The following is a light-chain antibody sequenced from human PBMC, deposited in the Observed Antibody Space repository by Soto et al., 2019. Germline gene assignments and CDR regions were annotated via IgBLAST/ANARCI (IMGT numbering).Light chain of an antibody. CDR3: QQYDNYPLT. CDR2: QAS. V-gene: IGKV1-5*03. CDR1: QTISTW. Sequence: DIQMAQSPSTLSATVGDRISITCRASQTISTWLAWYQQKPGKAPNLLIYQASTLETGVPSRFSGSGSGTEFTLTISGLQPDDFATYYCQQYDNYPLTFGGGTKVEI. J-gene: IGKJ4*01.